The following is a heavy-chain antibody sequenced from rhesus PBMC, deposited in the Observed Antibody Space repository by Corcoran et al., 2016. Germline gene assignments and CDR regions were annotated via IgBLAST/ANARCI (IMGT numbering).Heavy chain of an antibody. CDR2: ISHMDSDT. Sequence: EVQLVQSGAEVKRPGECLKTSCTTAGSSLSCSLLTWVRQLPGHGLEWKGAISHMDSDTIYNPSVQGQVNISADKSISTAYLQWSRLKASDTATYYCAKGQYLDWFCFDYWGQGVLVTVSS. D-gene: IGHD3-3*01. CDR3: AKGQYLDWFCFDY. V-gene: IGHV5-20*01. J-gene: IGHJ4*01. CDR1: GSSLSCSL.